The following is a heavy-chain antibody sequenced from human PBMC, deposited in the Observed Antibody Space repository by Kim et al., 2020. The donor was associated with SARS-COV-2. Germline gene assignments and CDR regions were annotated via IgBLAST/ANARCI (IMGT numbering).Heavy chain of an antibody. CDR2: IYPGDSDT. CDR3: ARQVPELGYVLLWFGERIGWFDP. Sequence: GESLKISCKGSGYSFTSYWIGWVRQMPGKGLEWMGIIYPGDSDTRYSPSFQGQVTISADKSISTAYLQWSSLKASDTAMYYCARQVPELGYVLLWFGERIGWFDPWGQGTLVTVSS. V-gene: IGHV5-51*01. CDR1: GYSFTSYW. J-gene: IGHJ5*02. D-gene: IGHD3-10*01.